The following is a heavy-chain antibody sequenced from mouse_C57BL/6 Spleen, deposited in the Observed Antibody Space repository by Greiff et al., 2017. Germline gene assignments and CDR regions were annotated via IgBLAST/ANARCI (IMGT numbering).Heavy chain of an antibody. CDR2: IRNKANGYTT. D-gene: IGHD2-3*01. CDR1: GFTFTDYY. V-gene: IGHV7-3*01. J-gene: IGHJ1*03. CDR3: ARSHHDGYPYWYFDV. Sequence: EVQLVESGGGLVQPGGSLSLSCAASGFTFTDYYMSWVRQPPGKALEWLGFIRNKANGYTTEYRASVKGRFTISRDNSQSILYLQMNALRAEDSATYYGARSHHDGYPYWYFDVWGTGTTVTVSS.